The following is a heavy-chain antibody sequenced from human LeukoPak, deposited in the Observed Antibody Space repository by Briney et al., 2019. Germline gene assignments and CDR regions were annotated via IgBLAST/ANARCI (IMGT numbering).Heavy chain of an antibody. CDR3: AREIVSDYGDYYGMDV. D-gene: IGHD4-17*01. J-gene: IGHJ6*02. V-gene: IGHV4-31*03. CDR2: IYYSGST. Sequence: SETLSLTCTVSGGSISSGGYYWSWIRQHPGKGLEWIGYIYYSGSTYYNPSLKSRVTISVDTSKNQFSLKLSSVTAADTAVYYCAREIVSDYGDYYGMDVWGQGTTVTVS. CDR1: GGSISSGGYY.